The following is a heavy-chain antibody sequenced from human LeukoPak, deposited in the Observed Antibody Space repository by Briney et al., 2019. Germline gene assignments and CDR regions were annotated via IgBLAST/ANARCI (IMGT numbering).Heavy chain of an antibody. CDR2: ISSSGGST. CDR3: AELGITMIGGV. V-gene: IGHV3-74*01. D-gene: IGHD3-10*02. Sequence: GGSLRLSCAASGFTFSSYWMHWVRQAPGKGLEWVSGISSSGGSTYYADSVKGRFTISRDNAKNSLYLQMNSLRAEDTAVYYCAELGITMIGGVWGKGTTVTISS. CDR1: GFTFSSYW. J-gene: IGHJ6*04.